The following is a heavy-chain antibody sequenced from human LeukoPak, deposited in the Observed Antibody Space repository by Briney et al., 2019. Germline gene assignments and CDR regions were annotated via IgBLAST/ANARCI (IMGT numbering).Heavy chain of an antibody. V-gene: IGHV3-33*08. CDR3: ARVGFGELLYIDYYYYGMDV. CDR2: IWYDGSNK. CDR1: GFAFSTYE. Sequence: QTGGSLRLSCADSGFAFSTYEMNWVRQAPGKGLEWVAVIWYDGSNKYYADSVKGRFTISRDNSKNTLYLQMNSLRAEDTAVYYCARVGFGELLYIDYYYYGMDVWGQGTTVTVSS. J-gene: IGHJ6*02. D-gene: IGHD3-10*01.